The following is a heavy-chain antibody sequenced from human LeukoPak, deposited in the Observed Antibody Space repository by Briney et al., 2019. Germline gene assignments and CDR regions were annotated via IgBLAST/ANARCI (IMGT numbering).Heavy chain of an antibody. V-gene: IGHV3-48*03. D-gene: IGHD5-18*01. CDR3: ARHLSGVTGYTYGRGIDY. CDR2: ISSSGFNI. Sequence: GGSLRLPCAVSGFTFSSYEMNWVRQAPGKGLEWVSYISSSGFNIYYADSVKGRFTISRDNAKNSLYLQMNSLRVEDTAVYYCARHLSGVTGYTYGRGIDYWGQGTLVTVSS. J-gene: IGHJ4*02. CDR1: GFTFSSYE.